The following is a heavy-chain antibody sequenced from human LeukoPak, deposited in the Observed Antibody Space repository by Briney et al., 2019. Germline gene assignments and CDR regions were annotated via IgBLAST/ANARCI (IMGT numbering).Heavy chain of an antibody. V-gene: IGHV3-15*01. CDR2: IKSKTDGGTT. CDR1: GFTFSNAW. D-gene: IGHD5-12*01. J-gene: IGHJ3*02. Sequence: GGSLRLSCAASGFTFSNAWMSWVRQAPGKGLEWVGRIKSKTDGGTTDYAAPVKGRFTISRDDSKNTLYLQMNSLKTEDTAVYYCTTDDFPEQWRIYSGYDLTNPRIVAFDIWGQGTMVTVSS. CDR3: TTDDFPEQWRIYSGYDLTNPRIVAFDI.